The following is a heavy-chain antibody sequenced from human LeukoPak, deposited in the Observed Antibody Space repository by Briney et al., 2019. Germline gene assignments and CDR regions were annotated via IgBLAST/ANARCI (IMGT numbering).Heavy chain of an antibody. CDR2: IIPIFGTA. Sequence: SVKVSCKASGGTFSSYAISWVRQAPGQGLEWMGGIIPIFGTANYAQKFQGRVTITTDESTSTAYVELSSLRSEDPAVYYCARDDRAYYYDSSGYSRHDAFDIWGQGTMVTVSS. J-gene: IGHJ3*02. CDR3: ARDDRAYYYDSSGYSRHDAFDI. V-gene: IGHV1-69*05. CDR1: GGTFSSYA. D-gene: IGHD3-22*01.